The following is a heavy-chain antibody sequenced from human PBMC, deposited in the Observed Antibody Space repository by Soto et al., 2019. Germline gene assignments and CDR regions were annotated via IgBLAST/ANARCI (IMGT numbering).Heavy chain of an antibody. CDR2: IYYSGST. J-gene: IGHJ3*02. D-gene: IGHD3-3*01. Sequence: PSETLSLTCIVSGGSISSGGFYWSWFRRHPGKALEWIGYIYYSGSTYYNPSLRSRVTISLDTSKNQFSLKLNSVTAADTALYYCARGSSDDFWSRCYAFDISAQGTMVPGSS. CDR1: GGSISSGGFY. V-gene: IGHV4-31*03. CDR3: ARGSSDDFWSRCYAFDI.